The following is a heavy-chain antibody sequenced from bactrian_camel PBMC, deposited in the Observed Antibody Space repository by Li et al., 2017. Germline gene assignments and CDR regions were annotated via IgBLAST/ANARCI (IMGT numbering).Heavy chain of an antibody. J-gene: IGHJ4*01. D-gene: IGHD2*01. V-gene: IGHV3-2*01. Sequence: HVQLVESGGGSVQAGGSLRVSCIISGVASENYCIGWFRQAPGKEREAVATLYSGDNTTYYSDSVKDRFTISQDSAKNTLYLQMNSLKPEDITTYYCAKVLDSGMWYYGYSDWGQGTQVTVS. CDR1: GVASENYC. CDR2: LYSGDNTT. CDR3: AKVLDSGMWYYGYSD.